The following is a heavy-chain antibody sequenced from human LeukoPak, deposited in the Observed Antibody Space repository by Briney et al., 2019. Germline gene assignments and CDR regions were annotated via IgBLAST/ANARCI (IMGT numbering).Heavy chain of an antibody. CDR2: ISYDGSNK. D-gene: IGHD4-23*01. CDR3: ANQRWGSGAFDI. Sequence: QPGRSLSLSCAASGFTFSSYGMHWVRQAPGKGLEWVAVISYDGSNKYYADSVKGRFTISRDNSKNTLYLQMNSLRAEDTAVYYCANQRWGSGAFDIWGQGSMVTVSS. J-gene: IGHJ3*02. CDR1: GFTFSSYG. V-gene: IGHV3-30*18.